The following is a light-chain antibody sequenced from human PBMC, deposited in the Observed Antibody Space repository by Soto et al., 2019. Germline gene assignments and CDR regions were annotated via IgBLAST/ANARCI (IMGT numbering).Light chain of an antibody. Sequence: EIVLTQSPATLSLSPGERATLSCRASQSVSSYLAWYQQKPGQAPRLLIYDASNRATGIPARFSGSGSGTGFTLTISSLEPEDFAVYYCQQRSNWPPGFTFGGGTKVEIK. V-gene: IGKV3-11*01. CDR3: QQRSNWPPGFT. J-gene: IGKJ4*01. CDR2: DAS. CDR1: QSVSSY.